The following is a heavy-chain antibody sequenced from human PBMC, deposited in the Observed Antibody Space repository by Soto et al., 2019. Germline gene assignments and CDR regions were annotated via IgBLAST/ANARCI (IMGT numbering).Heavy chain of an antibody. J-gene: IGHJ5*02. CDR2: IYYTGNT. Sequence: QLQLQESGPGLVKPSETLSLTCTVSGGSIRTSSYYWGWIRQPPGKGLEWIGNIYYTGNTYYNPSLKSRVTISVDTSKNQFSLKLSSVTAADTAVYYCARQRSSSLTNWFDPWGQGTLVTLSS. V-gene: IGHV4-39*01. D-gene: IGHD6-13*01. CDR1: GGSIRTSSYY. CDR3: ARQRSSSLTNWFDP.